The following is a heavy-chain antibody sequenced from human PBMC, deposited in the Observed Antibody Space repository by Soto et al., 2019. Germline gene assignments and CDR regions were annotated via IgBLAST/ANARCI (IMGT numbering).Heavy chain of an antibody. CDR3: TFGDNSFDY. CDR2: ISYDGNNR. CDR1: GFTFSDYG. D-gene: IGHD1-20*01. J-gene: IGHJ4*02. Sequence: QVQLVESGGGVVQPGRSLRVSCAASGFTFSDYGIYWVRQAPGKGLVWVELISYDGNNREYGDSVKGRFTISRDNSKNTLYLQMNSLRVEDTAVYYCTFGDNSFDYWGQGTLVTVSS. V-gene: IGHV3-30*03.